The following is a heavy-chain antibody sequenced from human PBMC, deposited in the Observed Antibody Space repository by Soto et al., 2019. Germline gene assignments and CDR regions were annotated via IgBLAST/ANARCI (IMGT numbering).Heavy chain of an antibody. CDR3: ARAWYCSGGTCYSDS. Sequence: GASVKVSCKASGYTFTSYGVSWARQAPGQGLEWMGWISAYNGNTKYAQNLQGRVTLTTDTSTSTVYMELRSLRSDNAAVYYCARAWYCSGGTCYSDSWGQGTLVTVSS. CDR2: ISAYNGNT. CDR1: GYTFTSYG. D-gene: IGHD2-15*01. V-gene: IGHV1-18*01. J-gene: IGHJ4*02.